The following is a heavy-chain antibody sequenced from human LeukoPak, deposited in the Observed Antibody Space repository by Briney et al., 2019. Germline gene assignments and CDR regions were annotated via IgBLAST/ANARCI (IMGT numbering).Heavy chain of an antibody. Sequence: SETLSLTCAVYGGSFSGYYWSWIRRPPGKGLEWIGEINHSGSTNYNPSLKSRVTISVDTSKNQFSLKLSSVTAADTAVYYCARGYYDSSGYPDYWGQGTLVTVSS. J-gene: IGHJ4*02. CDR1: GGSFSGYY. CDR2: INHSGST. CDR3: ARGYYDSSGYPDY. V-gene: IGHV4-34*01. D-gene: IGHD3-22*01.